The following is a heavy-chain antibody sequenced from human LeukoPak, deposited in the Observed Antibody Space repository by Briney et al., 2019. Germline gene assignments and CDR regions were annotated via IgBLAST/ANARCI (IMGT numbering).Heavy chain of an antibody. CDR2: IKQDGSEK. D-gene: IGHD3-10*01. V-gene: IGHV3-7*01. J-gene: IGHJ4*02. CDR3: ARHGSECYPFDY. CDR1: GFTLSSYW. Sequence: GGSLRLSCVASGFTLSSYWMTWVRQAPGKGLEWVANIKQDGSEKYYVDSVKGRFTISRDNAKNSLYLEMNSLRAEDTAVYYCARHGSECYPFDYWGQGTLVTVSS.